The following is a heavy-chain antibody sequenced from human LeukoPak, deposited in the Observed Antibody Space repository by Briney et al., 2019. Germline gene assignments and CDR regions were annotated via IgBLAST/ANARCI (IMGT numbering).Heavy chain of an antibody. Sequence: GGSLRLSCAACGFTFSSYAMHWVRQAPGKGLEWVAVISYDGSNKYYADSVKGRFTISRDNSKNTLYLQMNSLRAEDTAVYYCARGDGSAYYDILTGFDYWGQGTLVTVSS. CDR2: ISYDGSNK. D-gene: IGHD3-9*01. CDR1: GFTFSSYA. V-gene: IGHV3-30-3*01. CDR3: ARGDGSAYYDILTGFDY. J-gene: IGHJ4*02.